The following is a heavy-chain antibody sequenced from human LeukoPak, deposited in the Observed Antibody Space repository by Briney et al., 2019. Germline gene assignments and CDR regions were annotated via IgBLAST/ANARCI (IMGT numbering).Heavy chain of an antibody. V-gene: IGHV1-69*05. CDR3: ARASIYYDSSGYQPQYDFDY. J-gene: IGHJ4*02. CDR1: GGTFSSYA. D-gene: IGHD3-22*01. CDR2: IIPIFGTA. Sequence: GALVKVPCKASGGTFSSYAISWVRQAPGQGLEWMGGIIPIFGTANYAQKFQGRVTITTDESTSTAYMELSSLRSEDTAVYYCARASIYYDSSGYQPQYDFDYWGQGTLVTVSS.